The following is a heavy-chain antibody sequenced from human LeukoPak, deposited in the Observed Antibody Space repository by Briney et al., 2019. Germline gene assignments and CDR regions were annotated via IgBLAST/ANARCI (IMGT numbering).Heavy chain of an antibody. CDR1: GDSVSSNSAA. CDR3: ARDLLYDYVWGSYRYSGFFDY. D-gene: IGHD3-16*02. CDR2: TYYRSKWYN. Sequence: SQTLSLTCAISGDSVSSNSAAWNWIRQSPSRGLEWLGRTYYRSKWYNDYAVSVKSRITINPDTSKNQFSLQLNSVAPEDTAVYYCARDLLYDYVWGSYRYSGFFDYWGQGTLVTVSS. V-gene: IGHV6-1*01. J-gene: IGHJ4*02.